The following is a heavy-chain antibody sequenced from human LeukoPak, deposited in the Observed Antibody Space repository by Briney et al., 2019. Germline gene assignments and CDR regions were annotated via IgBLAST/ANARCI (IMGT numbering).Heavy chain of an antibody. J-gene: IGHJ4*02. CDR3: ARIPVVTAIPFDY. Sequence: GSLRLSCAASGFTFISYSMNWVRQAPGEGLEWVSYISSSSSTIYYADSVKGRFTISRDNAKNSLYLQMNSLRAEDTAVYYCARIPVVTAIPFDYWGQGTLVTVSS. D-gene: IGHD2-21*02. CDR1: GFTFISYS. V-gene: IGHV3-48*01. CDR2: ISSSSSTI.